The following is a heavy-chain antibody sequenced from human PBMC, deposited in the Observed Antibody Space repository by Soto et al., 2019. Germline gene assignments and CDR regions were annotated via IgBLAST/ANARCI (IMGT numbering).Heavy chain of an antibody. D-gene: IGHD6-19*01. CDR3: ARARAGYIDY. CDR1: DGSISTYY. J-gene: IGHJ4*02. Sequence: SETLSLTCTISDGSISTYYWSWIRQSPGKGLQWIGYIYYSGSTYYNPSLKSRVTIPVDTSKNQFSLKLSSVTAADTAVYYCARARAGYIDYWGQGNLVTVSS. V-gene: IGHV4-59*01. CDR2: IYYSGST.